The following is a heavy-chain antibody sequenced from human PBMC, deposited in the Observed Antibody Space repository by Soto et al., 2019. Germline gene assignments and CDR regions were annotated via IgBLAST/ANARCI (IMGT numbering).Heavy chain of an antibody. CDR2: FFDSGST. D-gene: IGHD4-17*01. V-gene: IGHV4-30-4*01. Sequence: QVQLQESGPGLVKPSQTLSLTCTVSGGSISGGVYYWSWIRQPPGKGLEWIGYFFDSGSTYYNPSLKSRVTISVDTSKNQFSLRLSSVTAADTAVYYCAREIIPLTTDWYFDLWGRGTLVTVSS. J-gene: IGHJ2*01. CDR3: AREIIPLTTDWYFDL. CDR1: GGSISGGVYY.